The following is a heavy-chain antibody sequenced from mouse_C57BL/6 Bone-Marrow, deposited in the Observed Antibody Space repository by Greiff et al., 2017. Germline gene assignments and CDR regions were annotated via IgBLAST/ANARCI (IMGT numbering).Heavy chain of an antibody. CDR3: ARVLGPFTTVVATDY. J-gene: IGHJ2*01. CDR2: INYDGSST. V-gene: IGHV5-16*01. Sequence: EVQLQESEGGLVQPGSSMKLSCTASGFTFSDYYMAWVRQVPEKGLEWVANINYDGSSTYYLDSLKSRFIISRDNAKNILYLQMSSLKSEDTATYYCARVLGPFTTVVATDYWGQGTTLTVSS. D-gene: IGHD1-1*01. CDR1: GFTFSDYY.